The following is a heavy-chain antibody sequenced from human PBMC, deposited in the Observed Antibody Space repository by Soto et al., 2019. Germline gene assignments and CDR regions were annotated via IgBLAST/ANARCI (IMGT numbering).Heavy chain of an antibody. Sequence: PGGSLRLSCRASGSDFSTYSMNWVRQAPGKGLEWIAYVSMDSDTIHYADSVKGRFTISRDDAENSLFLQMNSLRDEDTATYYCARLYYDYVWGQGTLVTVSS. J-gene: IGHJ1*01. D-gene: IGHD3-3*01. CDR1: GSDFSTYS. V-gene: IGHV3-48*02. CDR3: ARLYYDYV. CDR2: VSMDSDTI.